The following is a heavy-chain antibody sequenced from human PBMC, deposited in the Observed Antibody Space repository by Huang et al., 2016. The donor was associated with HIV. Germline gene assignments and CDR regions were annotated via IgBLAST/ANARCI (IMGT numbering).Heavy chain of an antibody. CDR3: ARHRTSSYIDS. Sequence: QLQLQQSGPGLVKPSETLSLTCSVSGGSISSSGYYWEWIRQPPGKGRECVGSIFYTGTVYYNPSLKSRATISIDTSENRFSLNLTSVTAADTALYFCARHRTSSYIDSWGRGSLVTVSS. CDR2: IFYTGTV. CDR1: GGSISSSGYY. V-gene: IGHV4-39*01. J-gene: IGHJ4*02. D-gene: IGHD3-10*01.